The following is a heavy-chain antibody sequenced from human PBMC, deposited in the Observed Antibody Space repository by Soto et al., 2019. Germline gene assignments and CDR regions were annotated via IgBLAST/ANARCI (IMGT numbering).Heavy chain of an antibody. CDR2: IYYSGST. D-gene: IGHD6-13*01. J-gene: IGHJ6*03. V-gene: IGHV4-59*01. CDR3: AREPAAAGPGHMDV. Sequence: PSETLSLTCTVSGGSISSYYWSWIRQPPGKGLEWIGYIYYSGSTNYNPSLKSRVTISVDTSKNQFSLKLSSVTAADTAVYYCAREPAAAGPGHMDVWGKGTTVTVSS. CDR1: GGSISSYY.